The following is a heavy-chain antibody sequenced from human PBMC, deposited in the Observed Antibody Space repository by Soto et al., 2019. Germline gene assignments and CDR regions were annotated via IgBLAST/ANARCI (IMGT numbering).Heavy chain of an antibody. V-gene: IGHV1-8*01. J-gene: IGHJ6*02. CDR2: MNPNSGNT. Sequence: QVQLVQSGAEVKKPGASVKVSCKASGYTFTSYDINWVRQATGQGLEWMGWMNPNSGNTGYAQKFQGRVTMTRNTSISTAYMELSSLRSEDTAVYYCARPTPDYYYYGMDVRGQGTTVTVSS. CDR1: GYTFTSYD. CDR3: ARPTPDYYYYGMDV.